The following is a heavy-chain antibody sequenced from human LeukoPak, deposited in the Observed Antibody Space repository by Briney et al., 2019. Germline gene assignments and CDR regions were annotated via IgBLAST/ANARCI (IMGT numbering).Heavy chain of an antibody. J-gene: IGHJ6*02. V-gene: IGHV3-11*01. CDR3: ARGQQQLVLHYYYYGMDV. CDR1: GFTFSVYY. D-gene: IGHD6-13*01. CDR2: ISSSGSTI. Sequence: GGSLRLSCAASGFTFSVYYMSWIRQAPGKGLEWVSYISSSGSTIYYADSVKGRFTISRDNAKNSLYLQMNSLRAEDTAVYYCARGQQQLVLHYYYYGMDVWGQGTTVTVSS.